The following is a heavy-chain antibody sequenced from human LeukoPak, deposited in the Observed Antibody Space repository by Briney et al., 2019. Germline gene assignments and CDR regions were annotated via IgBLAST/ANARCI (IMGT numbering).Heavy chain of an antibody. J-gene: IGHJ4*02. Sequence: SETLSLTCTVSGGSISSGGYYWSWIRQHPGKGPEWIGYIYYSGSTYYNPSLRSRVAISVDTSTNQFSLRLSSVTAADTAVYYCATRDCSGGGCYYYWGQGTLVTVSS. D-gene: IGHD2-15*01. V-gene: IGHV4-31*03. CDR3: ATRDCSGGGCYYY. CDR2: IYYSGST. CDR1: GGSISSGGYY.